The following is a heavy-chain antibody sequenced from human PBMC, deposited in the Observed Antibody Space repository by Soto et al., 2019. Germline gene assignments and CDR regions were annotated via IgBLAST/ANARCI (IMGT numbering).Heavy chain of an antibody. CDR2: INHRGHT. D-gene: IGHD5-12*01. Sequence: PSETLSLTCAVYGGSFSGYYWTWIRQSPGKGLEWIGEINHRGHTNYSPSLKSRVTISLDTSKNHFSLELSSVTAADTAVYYCTRVIAAGPHRDQYAPWGRGTLVPVSS. CDR3: TRVIAAGPHRDQYAP. V-gene: IGHV4-34*01. J-gene: IGHJ5*02. CDR1: GGSFSGYY.